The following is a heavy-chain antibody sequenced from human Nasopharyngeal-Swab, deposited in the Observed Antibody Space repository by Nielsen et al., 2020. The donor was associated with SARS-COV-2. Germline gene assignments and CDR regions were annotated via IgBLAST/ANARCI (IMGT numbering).Heavy chain of an antibody. D-gene: IGHD5-18*01. Sequence: VRQAPGKGLEWVAVISYDGSNKYYADSVKGRFTTFRDNSKNTLYLQMNSLRAEDTAVYYCTRDLAFPDTAMNIHLGYWGQGALVTVSS. J-gene: IGHJ4*02. CDR2: ISYDGSNK. CDR3: TRDLAFPDTAMNIHLGY. V-gene: IGHV3-30-3*01.